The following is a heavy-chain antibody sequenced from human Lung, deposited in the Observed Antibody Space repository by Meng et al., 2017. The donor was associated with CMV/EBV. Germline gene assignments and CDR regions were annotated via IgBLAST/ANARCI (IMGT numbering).Heavy chain of an antibody. J-gene: IGHJ4*02. CDR2: FYYRGNS. D-gene: IGHD2-21*01. V-gene: IGHV4-59*01. CDR1: GGSINSYY. CDR3: ARGSYLAVEG. Sequence: QGQLREWSPGLMKPSETLSLSFTVSGGSINSYYWGWIRQPPGQGLEWLGYFYYRGNSNYNPSLKSRVTISVDTSKNLFSLNLTSVTAADAALYYCARGSYLAVEGWGLGTLVTVSS.